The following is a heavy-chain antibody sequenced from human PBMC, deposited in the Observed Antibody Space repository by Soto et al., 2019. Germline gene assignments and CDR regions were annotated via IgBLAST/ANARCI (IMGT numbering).Heavy chain of an antibody. J-gene: IGHJ4*02. CDR3: ARVKGGNTLRAFDS. CDR1: GDSINSGGYN. V-gene: IGHV4-31*03. CDR2: IYDNGGA. D-gene: IGHD5-18*01. Sequence: PSETLSLTCTVSGDSINSGGYNLSGIRQHPGKGLEWIGYIYDNGGAYYSPSLKGRVVISLDRSENQFSLRLSSVTAADTAVYYCARVKGGNTLRAFDSWGQGTLVTVSS.